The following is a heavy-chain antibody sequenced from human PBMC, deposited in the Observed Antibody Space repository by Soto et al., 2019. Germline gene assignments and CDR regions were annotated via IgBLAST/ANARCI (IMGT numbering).Heavy chain of an antibody. Sequence: QVQLVQSGAEVKKPGASVRVSCKPSGYTLTNYAIHWVRQAAGQSLEWLAWIDPGSGKATYSQKVQGRLIVTRDSSASTFYMDLSSLTSEDTAVYFCTRDLNGGNPFDHWGQGVLVTASS. D-gene: IGHD2-8*01. J-gene: IGHJ4*02. CDR3: TRDLNGGNPFDH. CDR1: GYTLTNYA. V-gene: IGHV1-3*01. CDR2: IDPGSGKA.